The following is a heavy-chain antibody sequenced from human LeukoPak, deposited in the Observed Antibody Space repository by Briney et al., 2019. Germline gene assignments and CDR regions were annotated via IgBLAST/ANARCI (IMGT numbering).Heavy chain of an antibody. Sequence: SETLSLTCTVSGGSISSSSYYWGWLRQPPGKGLEWIGSIYYSGITYYNPSLKSRVTISVDTSKNQFSLKLSSVTAADTAVYYCARTYYYGSGSYFYWGQGTLVTVSS. V-gene: IGHV4-39*07. J-gene: IGHJ4*02. CDR1: GGSISSSSYY. D-gene: IGHD3-10*01. CDR2: IYYSGIT. CDR3: ARTYYYGSGSYFY.